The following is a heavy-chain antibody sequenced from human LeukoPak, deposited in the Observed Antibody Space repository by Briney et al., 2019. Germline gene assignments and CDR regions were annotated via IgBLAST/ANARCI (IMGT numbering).Heavy chain of an antibody. CDR1: GFTFSSYA. Sequence: GGSLRLSCAASGFTFSSYAMSWVRQAPGKGLEWVSAISDSGGSTYYADSVKGRFTISRDNSKNTLYLQMNSLRAEDTAVYYCARVRDYSNYLYYYGMDVWGQGTTVTVSS. J-gene: IGHJ6*02. V-gene: IGHV3-23*01. CDR2: ISDSGGST. D-gene: IGHD4-11*01. CDR3: ARVRDYSNYLYYYGMDV.